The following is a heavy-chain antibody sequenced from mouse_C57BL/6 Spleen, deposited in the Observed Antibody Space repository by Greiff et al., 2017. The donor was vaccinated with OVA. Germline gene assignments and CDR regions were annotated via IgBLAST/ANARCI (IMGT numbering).Heavy chain of an antibody. Sequence: QVQLQQSGAELMKPGASVKLSCKATGYTFTGYWIEWVKQRPGHGLEWIGEILPGSGSTTYNEKFKGKATFTADKSSNTAYMQLSSLKTEDAAIYYCARKSITTVVGRNYYAMDYWGQGTSVTVSS. CDR1: GYTFTGYW. CDR2: ILPGSGST. V-gene: IGHV1-9*01. D-gene: IGHD1-1*01. CDR3: ARKSITTVVGRNYYAMDY. J-gene: IGHJ4*01.